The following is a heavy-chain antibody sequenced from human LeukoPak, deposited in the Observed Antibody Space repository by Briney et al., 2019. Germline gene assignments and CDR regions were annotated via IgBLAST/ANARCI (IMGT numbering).Heavy chain of an antibody. Sequence: HPGGSLRLSCAASGFTFSSYWMSWVRQAPGKGLEWVASINQDGSEKYYVDSVKGRFTISRDNGRSSLFLQMNSLRVEDTAVYYCARDRHGDTGDWSYDLWGRGTLVTVSS. CDR1: GFTFSSYW. J-gene: IGHJ2*01. V-gene: IGHV3-7*01. D-gene: IGHD4-17*01. CDR3: ARDRHGDTGDWSYDL. CDR2: INQDGSEK.